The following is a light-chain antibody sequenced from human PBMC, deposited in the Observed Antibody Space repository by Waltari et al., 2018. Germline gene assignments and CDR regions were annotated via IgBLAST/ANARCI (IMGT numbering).Light chain of an antibody. J-gene: IGKJ3*01. CDR2: GAS. CDR3: LQHNTYPIT. Sequence: DIQMTQSPSSLSASVGDRVTLTCRASQGIRADLGWYQQKPGQPPKRLIYGASNLQSWVPLRFSGSGSGTEFTLTISSLQPEDSAIYYCLQHNTYPITFGPGTKVEIK. V-gene: IGKV1-17*01. CDR1: QGIRAD.